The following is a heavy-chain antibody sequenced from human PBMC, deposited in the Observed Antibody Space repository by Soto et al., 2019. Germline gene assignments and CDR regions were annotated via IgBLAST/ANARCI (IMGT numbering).Heavy chain of an antibody. J-gene: IGHJ3*02. CDR1: GFSFGAYT. Sequence: QVQLVESGGGVVQPGMSLRLSCAASGFSFGAYTMHWVRQPPGKGLEWVAAISYDGNSEEYTDPVKGRFTASRDNFKNTVSLQTNGLKSEDTAAYYCARDGYSGRSDGFDIWGQGTMVTVSS. CDR3: ARDGYSGRSDGFDI. D-gene: IGHD1-26*01. CDR2: ISYDGNSE. V-gene: IGHV3-30-3*01.